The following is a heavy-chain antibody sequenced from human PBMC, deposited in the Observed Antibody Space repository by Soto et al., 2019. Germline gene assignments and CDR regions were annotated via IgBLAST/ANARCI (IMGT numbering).Heavy chain of an antibody. V-gene: IGHV3-11*04. CDR3: AKPRHDYGDYEGSKYYFDY. Sequence: GGCMRLSCSASGFTFSDYYMSWIRQDPGKGLEWISYIGSSGSNIYYADSVKGRFTISRDNAKNSLYLQMNSLRAEDTAVYYCAKPRHDYGDYEGSKYYFDYWGQGTLVTVSS. D-gene: IGHD4-17*01. CDR1: GFTFSDYY. CDR2: IGSSGSNI. J-gene: IGHJ4*02.